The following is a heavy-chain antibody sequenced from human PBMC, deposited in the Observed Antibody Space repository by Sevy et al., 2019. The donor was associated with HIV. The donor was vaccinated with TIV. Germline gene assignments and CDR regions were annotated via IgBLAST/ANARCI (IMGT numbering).Heavy chain of an antibody. CDR2: ISGSGGST. J-gene: IGHJ4*02. CDR3: ASAMTNFDY. V-gene: IGHV3-23*01. Sequence: GGSLRLSCAASGFTFTSYAMSWVRQAPGKGLEWVSTISGSGGSTYYAHSVRGRFTISRDNSKRTLYLQMNSLRAEDTAVYYCASAMTNFDYWGQGTLVTVSS. CDR1: GFTFTSYA.